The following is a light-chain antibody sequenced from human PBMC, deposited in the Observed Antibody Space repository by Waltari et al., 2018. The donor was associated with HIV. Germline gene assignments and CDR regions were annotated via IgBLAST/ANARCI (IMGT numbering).Light chain of an antibody. J-gene: IGLJ1*01. CDR2: RNS. CDR1: SSNIGSYT. V-gene: IGLV1-44*01. Sequence: QSVLTQPPSASGTPGHRVTISCSGSSSNIGSYTVNWYQHLPATAPKLLIFRNSQRPPGGPGLFAASKSGTSASLAISGLQSEDEADYYCAAWDDSLNGYVFGTGTRVTVL. CDR3: AAWDDSLNGYV.